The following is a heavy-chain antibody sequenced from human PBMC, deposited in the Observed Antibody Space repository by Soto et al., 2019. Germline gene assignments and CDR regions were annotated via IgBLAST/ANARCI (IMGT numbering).Heavy chain of an antibody. CDR1: GFTFSSYS. V-gene: IGHV3-21*01. J-gene: IGHJ4*02. CDR3: ARELLIALGTWNDGVYFDY. D-gene: IGHD1-1*01. Sequence: KPGGSLRLSCAASGFTFSSYSMNWVRQAPGKGLEWVSSISSSSSYIYYVDSVKGRFTISRDNAKNSLYLQMNSLRAEDTAVYYCARELLIALGTWNDGVYFDYWGQGTLVTVSS. CDR2: ISSSSSYI.